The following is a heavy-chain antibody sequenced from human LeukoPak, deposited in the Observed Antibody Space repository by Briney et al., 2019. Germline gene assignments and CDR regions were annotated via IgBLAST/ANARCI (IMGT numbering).Heavy chain of an antibody. V-gene: IGHV1-69*04. CDR1: GGTFSSYA. J-gene: IGHJ3*02. CDR2: IIPILGIA. Sequence: GASVKVSCKASGGTFSSYAISWVRQAPGQGLEWMGRIIPILGIANYAQKFQGRVTITADKSTSTAYMELSSLRSEATAVYYCAKYGGNSGADFDIWGQGTLVTVSS. CDR3: AKYGGNSGADFDI. D-gene: IGHD2-21*02.